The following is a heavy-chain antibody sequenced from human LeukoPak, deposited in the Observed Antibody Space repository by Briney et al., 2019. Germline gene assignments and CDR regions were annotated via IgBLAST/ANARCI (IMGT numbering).Heavy chain of an antibody. D-gene: IGHD3-10*01. CDR2: IKEDGSEI. CDR1: GFNFSTYW. Sequence: GGSLRLSCAASGFNFSTYWMTWVRQVPGKGLAWVANIKEDGSEIYYVDAVKGRFSISRDNAKTSLYLQMNNLSVADTAVYYCVTDQTGRHPYFFDYWGQGTLVTVSS. V-gene: IGHV3-7*01. CDR3: VTDQTGRHPYFFDY. J-gene: IGHJ4*02.